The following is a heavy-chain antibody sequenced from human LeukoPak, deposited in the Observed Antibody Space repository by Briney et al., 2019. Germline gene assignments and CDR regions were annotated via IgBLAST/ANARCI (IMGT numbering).Heavy chain of an antibody. CDR3: ARVEYQLLYCDY. D-gene: IGHD2-2*01. V-gene: IGHV4-31*03. CDR2: IYYSGST. CDR1: GGSISSGGYY. J-gene: IGHJ4*02. Sequence: PPQTLSLTCTVSGGSISSGGYYWSWIRQHPGKGLEWIGYIYYSGSTYYNPSLKSRVTISVDTSKNQFSLKLSSVTAADTAVYYCARVEYQLLYCDYWGQGTLVTVSS.